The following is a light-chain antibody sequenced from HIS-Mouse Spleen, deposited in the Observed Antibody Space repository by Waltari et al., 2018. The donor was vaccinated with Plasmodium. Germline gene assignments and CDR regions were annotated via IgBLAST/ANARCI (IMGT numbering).Light chain of an antibody. J-gene: IGLJ2*01. Sequence: SYELTQPPSVSVSPGQTARITCSGDALPKNYAYWYQQKSGQAPVLVIYEDSKRPSGIRERFSGSSSGTMATLAISGARVEDEADYYCYSTDSSGNHRVFGGGTKLTVL. CDR3: YSTDSSGNHRV. CDR2: EDS. V-gene: IGLV3-10*01. CDR1: ALPKNY.